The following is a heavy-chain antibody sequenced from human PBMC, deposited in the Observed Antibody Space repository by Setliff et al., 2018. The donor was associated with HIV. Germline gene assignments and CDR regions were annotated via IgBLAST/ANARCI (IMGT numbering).Heavy chain of an antibody. V-gene: IGHV2-5*01. CDR3: AYSGRQLRGPYFDF. D-gene: IGHD1-1*01. CDR1: GLSLSTSGVG. J-gene: IGHJ4*02. CDR2: ICWNNNK. Sequence: SGPTLVNPTQTLTLTCTFSGLSLSTSGVGVGWVRQSPGKALEWLAFICWNNNKHYSTSLKSRLTVTKDTSKNRVVFTMTNMDPVGTATYYCAYSGRQLRGPYFDFWGQGTPVTVSS.